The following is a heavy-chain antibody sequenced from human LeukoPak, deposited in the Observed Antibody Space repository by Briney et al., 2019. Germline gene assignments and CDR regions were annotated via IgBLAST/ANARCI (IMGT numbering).Heavy chain of an antibody. CDR3: ARRLYSPASFDI. CDR2: IYYSGST. V-gene: IGHV4-39*01. J-gene: IGHJ3*02. CDR1: GGSISSSSYY. D-gene: IGHD5-12*01. Sequence: PSETLSLTCTVSGGSISSSSYYWGWIRQPPGKGLEWIGSIYYSGSTYYNPSLKSRVTISVDTSNNQFSLELTSVTSADTAVYYCARRLYSPASFDIWGQGTMVTVSS.